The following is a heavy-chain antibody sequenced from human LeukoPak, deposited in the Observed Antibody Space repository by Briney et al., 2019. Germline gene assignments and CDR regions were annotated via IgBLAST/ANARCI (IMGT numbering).Heavy chain of an antibody. J-gene: IGHJ4*02. CDR1: GFTFSSYS. CDR3: TRLRYSDY. D-gene: IGHD3-9*01. V-gene: IGHV3-7*01. CDR2: IKEDGSEK. Sequence: GGSLRLSCAASGFTFSSYSMNWVRQAPGKGLEWVANIKEDGSEKHYVDSVKGRFTISRDNAHNSLSLQMNSLRAEDTAVYYCTRLRYSDYWGQGTLVTVSS.